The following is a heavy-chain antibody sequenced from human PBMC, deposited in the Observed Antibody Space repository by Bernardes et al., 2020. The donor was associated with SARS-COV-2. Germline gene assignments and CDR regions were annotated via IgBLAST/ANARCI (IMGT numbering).Heavy chain of an antibody. CDR3: AHNLLNYDIMTGYYGYYFDY. V-gene: IGHV2-5*02. D-gene: IGHD3-9*01. Sequence: SDPTLVKPTQTLTLTCTFSGFSLSTSGVGVGWIRQPPGKALEWLALIYWDDDKRYSPSLNSRLTITKDTSKNQVVLTMTNMDPVDTATYYCAHNLLNYDIMTGYYGYYFDYWGQGTLVTVSS. CDR2: IYWDDDK. J-gene: IGHJ4*02. CDR1: GFSLSTSGVG.